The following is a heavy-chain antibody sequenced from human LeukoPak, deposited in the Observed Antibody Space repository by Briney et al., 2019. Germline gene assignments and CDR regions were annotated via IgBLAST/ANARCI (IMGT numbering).Heavy chain of an antibody. J-gene: IGHJ4*02. CDR2: IWYDGSNK. CDR1: GFTFSRYG. CDR3: ARAPMVRGVIPHFDY. D-gene: IGHD3-10*01. V-gene: IGHV3-33*01. Sequence: GGSLRLSCAASGFTFSRYGMHWVRQAPGKGLEWVAVIWYDGSNKYYADSVKGRFTISRDNSKNTLYLQMNSLRAEDTAVYYCARAPMVRGVIPHFDYWGQGTLVTVSS.